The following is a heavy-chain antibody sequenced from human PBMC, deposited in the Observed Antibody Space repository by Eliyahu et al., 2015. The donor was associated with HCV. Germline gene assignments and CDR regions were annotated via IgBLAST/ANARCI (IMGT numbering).Heavy chain of an antibody. V-gene: IGHV3-23*01. CDR3: AKETSTRFLEWLGGDAFDV. CDR1: GFTFXTYA. D-gene: IGHD3-3*01. J-gene: IGHJ3*01. CDR2: ISSGAGGT. Sequence: DVQLLESGGDLVQPGGSLRLSCAASGFTFXTYAXXWVRQTPGKGLEWVSSISSGAGGTYYADSVKGRFTTSRDNSKNTLYLQMNSLRGEDTAVYYCAKETSTRFLEWLGGDAFDVWGQGTMVTVSS.